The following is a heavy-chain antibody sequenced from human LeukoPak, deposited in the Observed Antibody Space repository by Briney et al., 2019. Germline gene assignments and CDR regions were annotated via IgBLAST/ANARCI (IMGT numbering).Heavy chain of an antibody. CDR1: GGSVSSTTXY. Sequence: SETLSLTCTVSGGSVSSTTXYXSXIRQXXXXXLXXIASXXYSGSTYYNPSLXSRVTISVDTSENQFSLKLSSVTAADTAVYYCARYVVYGSGKYYFDYWGQGTLVTVSS. D-gene: IGHD3-10*01. CDR2: XXYSGST. CDR3: ARYVVYGSGKYYFDY. V-gene: IGHV4-39*01. J-gene: IGHJ4*02.